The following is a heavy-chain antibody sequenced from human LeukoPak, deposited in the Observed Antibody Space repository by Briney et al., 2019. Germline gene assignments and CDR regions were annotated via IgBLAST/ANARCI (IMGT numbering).Heavy chain of an antibody. D-gene: IGHD4-23*01. CDR1: GGSTSSSDYW. CDR3: ARQVGTGRWSFDY. V-gene: IGHV4-39*01. CDR2: VYYSGTT. J-gene: IGHJ4*02. Sequence: SSETLSLTCSVSGGSTSSSDYWWGCIRQPPGKGLEWTGSVYYSGTTHYNPSLKSRVTISIDTSKNQFSLKLTSLTAADTALYYCARQVGTGRWSFDYWGQGSLVTVSS.